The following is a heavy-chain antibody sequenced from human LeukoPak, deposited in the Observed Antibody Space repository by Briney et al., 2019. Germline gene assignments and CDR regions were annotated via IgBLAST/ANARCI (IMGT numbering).Heavy chain of an antibody. Sequence: SETLSLTCTVSGGSISSSYWSWIWQPPGKGLEWIGYIYYSGSTNYNPSLKSRVTISVDTSKNQFSLKLSSVTAADTAVYYCARDSRAAAAHNWFDAWGQGTLVTVSS. V-gene: IGHV4-59*01. D-gene: IGHD6-13*01. CDR3: ARDSRAAAAHNWFDA. CDR2: IYYSGST. J-gene: IGHJ5*02. CDR1: GGSISSSY.